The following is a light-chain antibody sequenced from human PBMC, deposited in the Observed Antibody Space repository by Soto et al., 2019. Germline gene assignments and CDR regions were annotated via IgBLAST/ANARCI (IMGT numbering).Light chain of an antibody. V-gene: IGKV3-20*01. CDR2: GTS. J-gene: IGKJ5*01. Sequence: EIVLTQSPGTLSLSPGERATLSCRASQSVSSKYLAWYQQKPGQAPRVLIYGTSIRASGVPERFSGSGSGTDFTLTITRLEPEDSAVYFCQQYTGPPTTFGQGTRLEIK. CDR3: QQYTGPPTT. CDR1: QSVSSKY.